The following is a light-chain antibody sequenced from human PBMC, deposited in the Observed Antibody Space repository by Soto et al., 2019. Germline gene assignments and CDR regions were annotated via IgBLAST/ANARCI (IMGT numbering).Light chain of an antibody. J-gene: IGLJ1*01. CDR3: AAWDDILNGHV. Sequence: QSVLTQPPSVSEAPRQRVTISCSGSSSNIGNNAVNWYQQLPGKAPKLLIYYDDLLPSGVSDRFSGSKSGTSASLAISGLQSEDEADYYCAAWDDILNGHVFGTGTKLTVL. V-gene: IGLV1-36*01. CDR1: SSNIGNNA. CDR2: YDD.